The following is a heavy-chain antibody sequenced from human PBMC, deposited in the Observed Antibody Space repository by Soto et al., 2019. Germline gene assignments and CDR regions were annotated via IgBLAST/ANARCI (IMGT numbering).Heavy chain of an antibody. V-gene: IGHV1-18*04. CDR3: ARLLRHSSGYYRLDY. CDR2: ISAYNGNT. J-gene: IGHJ4*02. Sequence: GASVKVSCKASGYTFTSYGISWVRPAPGQGLEWMGWISAYNGNTNYAQKLQGRVTMTTDTSTSTAYMELRSLRSDDTAVYYCARLLRHSSGYYRLDYWGQGTLVTAPQ. CDR1: GYTFTSYG. D-gene: IGHD3-22*01.